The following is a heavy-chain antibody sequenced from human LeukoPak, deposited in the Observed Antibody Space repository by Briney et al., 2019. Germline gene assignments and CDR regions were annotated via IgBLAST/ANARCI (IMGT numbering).Heavy chain of an antibody. V-gene: IGHV3-64D*09. Sequence: GGSLRLSCSASGFXFSHSAIHWVRQAPGKGLEHVSAVSSNGDNTYYADSVQGRFTISRDNSKNTVYLQMRTLRPEDTAVYYCVTWNDGGGNSWGQGTLVTISS. CDR1: GFXFSHSA. J-gene: IGHJ4*02. D-gene: IGHD1-1*01. CDR2: VSSNGDNT. CDR3: VTWNDGGGNS.